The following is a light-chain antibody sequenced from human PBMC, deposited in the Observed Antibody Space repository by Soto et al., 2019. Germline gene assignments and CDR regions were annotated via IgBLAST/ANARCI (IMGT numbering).Light chain of an antibody. CDR1: RSSIGSNT. Sequence: QSVLTQPPSASGTPGQRVTISCSGSRSSIGSNTVNWYQHLPGSAPKLLIYSNNHRPSGVPDRFSASKAGASAFLAISGLQSEDEGDYYCAAWDASLGGFYVFGSGTKVTVL. CDR2: SNN. CDR3: AAWDASLGGFYV. V-gene: IGLV1-44*01. J-gene: IGLJ1*01.